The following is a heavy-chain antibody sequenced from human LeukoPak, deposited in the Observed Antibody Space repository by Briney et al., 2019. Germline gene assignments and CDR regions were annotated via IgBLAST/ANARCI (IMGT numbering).Heavy chain of an antibody. V-gene: IGHV3-23*01. D-gene: IGHD6-13*01. CDR2: ITDTGSTT. J-gene: IGHJ4*02. CDR3: PKRVSYSRLSGYFDR. Sequence: GGSLRLSCAASGFTFSSYGMSWVRQAPGKGLEWVSAITDTGSTTYYADSVKGRFTISRDNSKNTVYLQMNSLRAEDTAVYYCPKRVSYSRLSGYFDRWGQGTLVTVSS. CDR1: GFTFSSYG.